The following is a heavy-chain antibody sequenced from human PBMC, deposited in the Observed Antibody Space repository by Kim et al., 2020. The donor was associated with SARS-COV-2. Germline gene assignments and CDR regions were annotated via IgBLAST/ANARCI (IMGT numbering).Heavy chain of an antibody. D-gene: IGHD2-2*01. CDR2: AYYTGST. J-gene: IGHJ4*02. Sequence: SETLSLTCTVSGGSISSSGYYWGWIRQPPGKGLEWIGSAYYTGSTYYNPSLKSRVTISGDTSKTQFSLKLSSVTAADTVMYYCARQFRGTSTRFLGLCQLDYWGQGTLVTVSS. V-gene: IGHV4-39*01. CDR1: GGSISSSGYY. CDR3: ARQFRGTSTRFLGLCQLDY.